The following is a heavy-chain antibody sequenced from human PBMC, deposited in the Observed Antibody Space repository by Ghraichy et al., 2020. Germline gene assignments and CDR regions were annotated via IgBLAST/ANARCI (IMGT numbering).Heavy chain of an antibody. CDR1: GFTFSSYA. D-gene: IGHD3-9*01. V-gene: IGHV3-23*01. J-gene: IGHJ3*02. CDR2: ISGSGGST. CDR3: AKGVRYFVLALGLVDDAFDI. Sequence: GGSLRLSCAASGFTFSSYAMSWVRQAPGKGLEWVSAISGSGGSTYYADSVKGRFTISRDNSKNTLYLQMNSLRAEDTAVYYCAKGVRYFVLALGLVDDAFDIWGQGTMVTVSS.